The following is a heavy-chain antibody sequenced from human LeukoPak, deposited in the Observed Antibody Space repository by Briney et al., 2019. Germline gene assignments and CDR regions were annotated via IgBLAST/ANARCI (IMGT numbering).Heavy chain of an antibody. J-gene: IGHJ4*02. V-gene: IGHV1-18*01. CDR3: AISRYDILTGGFDY. Sequence: ASVKVSCKASGYTFTSYGISWVRQAPGQGLEWMGWISAYNGNTNYAQKLQGRVTITADKSTSTAYMELSSLRSEDTAVYYCAISRYDILTGGFDYWGQGTLVTVPS. CDR1: GYTFTSYG. D-gene: IGHD3-9*01. CDR2: ISAYNGNT.